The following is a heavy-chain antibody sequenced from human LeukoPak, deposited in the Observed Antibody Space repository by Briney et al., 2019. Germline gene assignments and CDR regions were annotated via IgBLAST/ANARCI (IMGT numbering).Heavy chain of an antibody. CDR3: ARSTLYYFDY. V-gene: IGHV4-59*01. Sequence: SETLSLTCTVSGGSISSYYWSWIRQPPGKGLEWIGYIYYSGSTNYNPSLKGRVTISVDTSKNQFSLKLSSVTAADTAVYYCARSTLYYFDYWGQGTLVTVSS. CDR1: GGSISSYY. D-gene: IGHD3-16*01. J-gene: IGHJ4*02. CDR2: IYYSGST.